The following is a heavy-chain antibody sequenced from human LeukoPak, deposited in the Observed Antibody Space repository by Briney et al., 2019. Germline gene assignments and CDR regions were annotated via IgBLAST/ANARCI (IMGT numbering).Heavy chain of an antibody. V-gene: IGHV3-64*01. J-gene: IGHJ3*02. CDR1: GFTFSSYA. Sequence: PGGSLRPSCAASGFTFSSYAMHWVRQAPGKGLEYVSAISSNGGSTYYANSVKGRFTISRDNSKNTLYLQMGSLRAEDMAVYYCARGRLGLGAFDIWGQGTMVTVSS. D-gene: IGHD3/OR15-3a*01. CDR3: ARGRLGLGAFDI. CDR2: ISSNGGST.